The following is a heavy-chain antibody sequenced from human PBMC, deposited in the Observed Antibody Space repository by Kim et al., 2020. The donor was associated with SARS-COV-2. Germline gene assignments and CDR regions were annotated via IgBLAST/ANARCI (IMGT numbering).Heavy chain of an antibody. V-gene: IGHV3-23*01. CDR3: EAAKDAFDL. CDR1: GFTFSNYA. D-gene: IGHD6-25*01. J-gene: IGHJ3*01. Sequence: GGSLRLSCAASGFTFSNYAMSWVRQVPGKGLEWVSAVSGSGGNTYYADSVKGRFTTSRDNSKNTLYLQMNSLRVEDTAIYYCEAAKDAFDLWGQGTMVTV. CDR2: VSGSGGNT.